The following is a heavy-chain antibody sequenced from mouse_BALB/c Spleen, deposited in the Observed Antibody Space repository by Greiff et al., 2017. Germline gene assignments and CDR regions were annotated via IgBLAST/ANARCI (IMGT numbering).Heavy chain of an antibody. D-gene: IGHD1-1*02. V-gene: IGHV3-2*02. CDR2: ISYSGST. CDR1: GYSITSDYA. J-gene: IGHJ4*01. Sequence: EVQLQQSGPGLVKPSQSLSLTCTVTGYSITSDYAWNWIRQFPGNKLEWMGYISYSGSTSYNPSLKSRISITRDTSKNQFFLQLNSVTTEDRATYYCARWGWLRRYYYAMDYWGQGTSVTVSS. CDR3: ARWGWLRRYYYAMDY.